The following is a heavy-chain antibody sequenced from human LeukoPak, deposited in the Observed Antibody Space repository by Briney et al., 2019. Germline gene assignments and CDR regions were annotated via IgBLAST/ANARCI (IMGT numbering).Heavy chain of an antibody. Sequence: SETLSLTCAVYGGSFSSYYWSWIRQPPGKGLEWIGYIYYSGSTNYNPSLKSRVTISVDTSKNQFSLKLSSVTAADTAVYYCARLPGNPLTPFDYWGQGTLVTVSS. D-gene: IGHD3-9*01. J-gene: IGHJ4*02. CDR3: ARLPGNPLTPFDY. CDR2: IYYSGST. CDR1: GGSFSSYY. V-gene: IGHV4-59*08.